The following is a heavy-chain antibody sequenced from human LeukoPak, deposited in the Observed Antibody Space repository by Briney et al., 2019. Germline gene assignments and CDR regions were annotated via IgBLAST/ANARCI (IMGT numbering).Heavy chain of an antibody. Sequence: AGGSLRLSCAASVFSFSSYWMSWVRQAPGKVLEWVANIKQDGSEIFYAGSVKGRFTISRDNAKNSLYLQMNSLRAEDTAVYYCARSPDGFDYWGRGTLVTVSS. CDR2: IKQDGSEI. CDR1: VFSFSSYW. V-gene: IGHV3-7*03. CDR3: ARSPDGFDY. D-gene: IGHD5-24*01. J-gene: IGHJ4*02.